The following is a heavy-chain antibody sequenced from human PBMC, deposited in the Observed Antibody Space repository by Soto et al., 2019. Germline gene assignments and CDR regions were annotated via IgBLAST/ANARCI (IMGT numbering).Heavy chain of an antibody. D-gene: IGHD1-26*01. V-gene: IGHV3-21*01. CDR3: ARAEIVGATSYGMDV. J-gene: IGHJ6*02. Sequence: PGWSLRLSFASSVFTFISYSMNWVRQAPGKGLEWVSSISSSSSYIYYEDSVKGRFTISRDNAKNSLYLQMNSLRAEDTAVYYCARAEIVGATSYGMDVWGQGTTVTVSS. CDR1: VFTFISYS. CDR2: ISSSSSYI.